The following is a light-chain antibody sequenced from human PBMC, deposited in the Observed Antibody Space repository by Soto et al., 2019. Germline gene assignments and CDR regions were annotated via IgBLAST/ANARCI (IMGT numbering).Light chain of an antibody. CDR2: GAS. Sequence: EIVLTQSPGTLSLSPGERATLSCRASQSVTSSYLSWYQQKPGQAPRLLIYGASSRAPGIPDRFSGSGSGTDFTLTISRLEPEDFAVYYCQQYGSSPITFGQGTRLEIK. CDR1: QSVTSSY. J-gene: IGKJ5*01. V-gene: IGKV3-20*01. CDR3: QQYGSSPIT.